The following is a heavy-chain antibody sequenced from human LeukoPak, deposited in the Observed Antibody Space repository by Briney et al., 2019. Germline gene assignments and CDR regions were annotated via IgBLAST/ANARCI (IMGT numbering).Heavy chain of an antibody. CDR1: GGSISSSSYY. Sequence: PSETLSLTCTVSGGSISSSSYYWGWIRQPPGKGLEWIGSIYYSGSTYYNPSLKSRVTISVDTSKNQFSLKLSSVTAADTAVYYCATWAENDSSGYPGFFDYWGQGTLVTVSS. CDR2: IYYSGST. J-gene: IGHJ4*02. D-gene: IGHD3-22*01. V-gene: IGHV4-39*07. CDR3: ATWAENDSSGYPGFFDY.